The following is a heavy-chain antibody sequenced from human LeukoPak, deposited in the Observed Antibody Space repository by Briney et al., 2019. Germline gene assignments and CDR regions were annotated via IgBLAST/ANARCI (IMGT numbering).Heavy chain of an antibody. V-gene: IGHV3-66*01. CDR2: NSGCTT. CDR3: ARAPSAVAANTYG. Sequence: GGSLRLSCAASGFTVSNNYMNWVRQAPGKGLEWVSLNSGCTTYYADSVKGRFTISRDHSKNTLYLKMNSLRAEDTAVYYCARAPSAVAANTYGWGQGTLVTVSS. D-gene: IGHD6-25*01. J-gene: IGHJ4*02. CDR1: GFTVSNNY.